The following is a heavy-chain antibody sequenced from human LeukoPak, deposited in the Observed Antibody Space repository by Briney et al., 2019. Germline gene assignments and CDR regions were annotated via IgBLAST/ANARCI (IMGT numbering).Heavy chain of an antibody. CDR2: IDPDSGGT. Sequence: ASVKVSCKASGYSFIDYYMHWVRQAPGQGLEWVGCIDPDSGGTKYGQKFQGRVTMTRDTSISTAYMEVTRLRSDDTAVYYCAREYYDSSGRKHAFNTWGQGTMVTVSS. CDR3: AREYYDSSGRKHAFNT. V-gene: IGHV1-2*02. CDR1: GYSFIDYY. D-gene: IGHD3-22*01. J-gene: IGHJ3*02.